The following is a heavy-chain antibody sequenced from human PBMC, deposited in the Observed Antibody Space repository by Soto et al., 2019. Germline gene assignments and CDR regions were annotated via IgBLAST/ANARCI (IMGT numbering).Heavy chain of an antibody. J-gene: IGHJ4*02. CDR3: ARAYDILTGYYIGPTFDY. CDR2: IYHSGST. CDR1: GGSISSGGYS. D-gene: IGHD3-9*01. Sequence: PSETLSLTCAVSGGSISSGGYSWSWIRQPPGKGLEWIGYIYHSGSTYYNPSLKSRVTISVDRSKNQFSLKPSSVTAADTAVYYCARAYDILTGYYIGPTFDYWGQGTLVTVSS. V-gene: IGHV4-30-2*01.